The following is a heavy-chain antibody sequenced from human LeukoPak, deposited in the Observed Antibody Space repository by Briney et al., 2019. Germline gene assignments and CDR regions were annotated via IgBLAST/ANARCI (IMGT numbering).Heavy chain of an antibody. CDR1: GGSFSGYY. Sequence: SETLSLTCAVYGGSFSGYYWSWIRQPPGKGLEWIGEINHSGSTNYNPSLKSRVTISVDTSKNQFSLKLSSVTAADTAVYYCAKDPGWWGQGTLVTVSS. J-gene: IGHJ4*02. CDR3: AKDPGW. CDR2: INHSGST. D-gene: IGHD2-15*01. V-gene: IGHV4-34*01.